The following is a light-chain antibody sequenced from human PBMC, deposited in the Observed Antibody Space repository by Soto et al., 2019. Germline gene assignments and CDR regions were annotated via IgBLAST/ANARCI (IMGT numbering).Light chain of an antibody. CDR2: GNS. J-gene: IGLJ1*01. Sequence: QSVLTQPPSVSGAPGQRVTISCTGSSFNIGAGYDVHWYQQFPGTAPKLLIYGNSNRSSGVPDRFSGSKSGTSASLAITGLQAEDEADYYCQSYASSLSGVFRSGTKVTVL. CDR3: QSYASSLSGV. V-gene: IGLV1-40*01. CDR1: SFNIGAGYD.